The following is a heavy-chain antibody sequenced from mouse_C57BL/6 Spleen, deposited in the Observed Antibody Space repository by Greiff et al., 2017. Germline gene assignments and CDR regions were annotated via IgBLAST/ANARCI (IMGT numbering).Heavy chain of an antibody. Sequence: EVKLQESGTVLARPGASVKMSCKTSGYTFTSYWMHWVKQRPGQGLECIGAIYPGNSDTSYNQKFKGKAKLTAVTSASTAYMELSSLTNEDSAVYYCTRGTNDYDSLYYAMDYWGQGTSVTVSS. J-gene: IGHJ4*01. CDR2: IYPGNSDT. CDR3: TRGTNDYDSLYYAMDY. D-gene: IGHD2-4*01. CDR1: GYTFTSYW. V-gene: IGHV1-5*01.